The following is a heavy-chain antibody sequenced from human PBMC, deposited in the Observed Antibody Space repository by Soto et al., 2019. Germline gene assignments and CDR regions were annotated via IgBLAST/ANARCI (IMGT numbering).Heavy chain of an antibody. CDR3: ARGPAGYYDSSGYFPYYFDY. CDR1: GYTFTNYA. V-gene: IGHV1-3*01. J-gene: IGHJ4*02. CDR2: INADNGNT. D-gene: IGHD3-22*01. Sequence: ASVKVSCKASGYTFTNYAMHWVRQAPGQRLEWMGWINADNGNTKYSQKFQGRVTITRDTSASTAYMELTSLRSEDTALYYRARGPAGYYDSSGYFPYYFDYWGQGTLVTVSS.